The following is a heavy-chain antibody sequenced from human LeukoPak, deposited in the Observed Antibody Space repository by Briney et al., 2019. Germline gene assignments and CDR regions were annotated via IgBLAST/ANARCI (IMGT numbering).Heavy chain of an antibody. CDR2: IWYDGSQK. CDR1: GFSFNEYA. D-gene: IGHD2-2*01. J-gene: IGHJ5*02. V-gene: IGHV3-33*01. CDR3: ARPYCSSSNCPGWFDP. Sequence: GASLRLSCAASGFSFNEYAMHWVRQAPGKGLDWGAVIWYDGSQKYYADSVKGRFTISRDNSKNPLYLHMNSLRAEDTAVYYCARPYCSSSNCPGWFDPWGQATLVTVSP.